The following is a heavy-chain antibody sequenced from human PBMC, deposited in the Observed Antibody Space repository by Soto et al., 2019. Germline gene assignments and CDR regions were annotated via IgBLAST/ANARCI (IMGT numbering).Heavy chain of an antibody. Sequence: PSQTLPITCDLSGDSVSSNSAAWSWIRQSPSRGLEWLGRTYYRSTWYDDFAVSVKSRITINPDTSKNQFSLQLSSVTPEDTAVYHCAREPQSGNYFHYYGLDVWGQGTTVTV. CDR1: GDSVSSNSAA. D-gene: IGHD1-26*01. CDR2: TYYRSTWYD. J-gene: IGHJ6*02. V-gene: IGHV6-1*01. CDR3: AREPQSGNYFHYYGLDV.